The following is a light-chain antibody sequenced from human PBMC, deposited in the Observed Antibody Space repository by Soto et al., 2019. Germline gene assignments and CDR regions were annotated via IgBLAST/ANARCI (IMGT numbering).Light chain of an antibody. V-gene: IGLV4-69*01. CDR3: QTWGTGIVV. CDR2: LNSDGSH. J-gene: IGLJ2*01. CDR1: SGHSSYD. Sequence: QLVLTQSPSASASLGASVKLTCTLSSGHSSYDIAWHQQQPEKGPRYLMRLNSDGSHSKGDGIPDRFAGSSSGAERYLTISSLQSEDEADYYCQTWGTGIVVFGGGTKLTVL.